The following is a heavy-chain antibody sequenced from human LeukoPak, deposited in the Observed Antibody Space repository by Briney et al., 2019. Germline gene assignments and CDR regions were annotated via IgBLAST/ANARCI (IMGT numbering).Heavy chain of an antibody. Sequence: PGGSLRLSCAASGFTFDDFAMHWVRPAPGKGLEWVSLISWDGGSTYYADSVKGRFTISRDNSKNSLYLQMNSLRAEDTALYYCAKDATIAAAGIDYWGQGTLVTVSS. J-gene: IGHJ4*02. V-gene: IGHV3-43D*03. CDR3: AKDATIAAAGIDY. CDR1: GFTFDDFA. D-gene: IGHD6-13*01. CDR2: ISWDGGST.